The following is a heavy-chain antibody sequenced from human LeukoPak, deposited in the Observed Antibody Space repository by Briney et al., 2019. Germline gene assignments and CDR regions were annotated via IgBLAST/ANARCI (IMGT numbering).Heavy chain of an antibody. CDR1: GFTFSSYG. D-gene: IGHD6-13*01. CDR3: ARGRGIAAAFDY. Sequence: GGSLRLSCAASGFTFSSYGMHWVRQAPGKGLEWVAVIWYDGSNKYYADSVKGRFTISRDNSENTLYLQMNSLRSNDTAMYYCARGRGIAAAFDYWGQGTLVTVSS. V-gene: IGHV3-33*01. CDR2: IWYDGSNK. J-gene: IGHJ4*02.